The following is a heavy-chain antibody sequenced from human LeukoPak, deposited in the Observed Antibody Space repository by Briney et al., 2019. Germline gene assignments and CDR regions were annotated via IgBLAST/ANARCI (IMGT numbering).Heavy chain of an antibody. CDR2: IKTGGGI. V-gene: IGHV3-23*01. CDR3: ARVRGTIGGYFDN. Sequence: GGSLRLSCAASGFTFSTYTLTWVRQAPGKGPEWVSAIKTGGGINYPDSVKGRFTVSRDNSKNALYLQMNSLRAEDTAVYYCARVRGTIGGYFDNWGQGTLVTVSS. D-gene: IGHD3-10*01. J-gene: IGHJ4*02. CDR1: GFTFSTYT.